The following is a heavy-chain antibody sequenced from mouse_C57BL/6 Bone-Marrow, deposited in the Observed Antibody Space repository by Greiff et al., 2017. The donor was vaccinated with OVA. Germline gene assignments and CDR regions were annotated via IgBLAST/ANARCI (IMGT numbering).Heavy chain of an antibody. V-gene: IGHV1-64*01. CDR2: IHPNSGST. D-gene: IGHD2-4*01. J-gene: IGHJ1*03. CDR3: ARCDYDGWYCDV. Sequence: VQLQQPGAELVKPGASVKLSCKASGYTFTSYWMHWVKQRPGQGLEWIGMIHPNSGSTNYNEKFKSKATLTVDKSSSTAYMQLSSLTSEDSAVYYCARCDYDGWYCDVWGTGTTVTVSS. CDR1: GYTFTSYW.